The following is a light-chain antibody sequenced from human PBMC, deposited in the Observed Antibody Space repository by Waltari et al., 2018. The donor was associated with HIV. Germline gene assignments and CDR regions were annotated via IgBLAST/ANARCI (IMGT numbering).Light chain of an antibody. J-gene: IGKJ3*01. V-gene: IGKV3-15*01. CDR3: QQYHQRPPRLP. CDR1: QSVSNK. Sequence: EIVMTQSPATLSVSPGERVTLSCRASQSVSNKLAWYQQKPGQAPRLLIYGASTRATGVPARFSGSGSGTEFTLTISSLQSEDVAVYYCQQYHQRPPRLPFGPGTKVEIK. CDR2: GAS.